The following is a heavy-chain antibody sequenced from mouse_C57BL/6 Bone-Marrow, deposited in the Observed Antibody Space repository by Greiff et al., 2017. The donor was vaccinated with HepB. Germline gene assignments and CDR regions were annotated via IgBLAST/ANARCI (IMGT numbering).Heavy chain of an antibody. V-gene: IGHV1-39*01. J-gene: IGHJ4*01. CDR2: INPNYGTT. CDR3: APITTVVATDYAMDY. CDR1: GYSLTDYN. Sequence: VQLQQSGPELVKPGASVKISCKASGYSLTDYNMNWVKQSNGKSLEWIGVINPNYGTTSYNQKFKGKATLTVDQSSSTAYMQLNSLTSEDSAVYYCAPITTVVATDYAMDYWGQGTSVTVSS. D-gene: IGHD1-1*01.